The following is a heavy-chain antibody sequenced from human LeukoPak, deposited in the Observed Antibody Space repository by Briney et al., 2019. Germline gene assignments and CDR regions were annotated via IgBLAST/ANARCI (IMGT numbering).Heavy chain of an antibody. CDR1: GGSISSGNYY. Sequence: SETLSLTCTVSGGSISSGNYYWNWIRQPAGKGLEWIGYIYYSGSTNYNPSLKSRVTISVDTSKNQFSLKLSSVTAADTAVYYCARGVSSSWYWFDPWGQGTLVTVSS. CDR2: IYYSGST. D-gene: IGHD6-13*01. V-gene: IGHV4-61*10. J-gene: IGHJ5*02. CDR3: ARGVSSSWYWFDP.